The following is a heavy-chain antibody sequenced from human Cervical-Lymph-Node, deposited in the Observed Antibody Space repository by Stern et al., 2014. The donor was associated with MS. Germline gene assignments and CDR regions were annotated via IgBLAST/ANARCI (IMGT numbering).Heavy chain of an antibody. CDR1: GGTFSRNA. D-gene: IGHD3-22*01. CDR2: IIPILGPA. Sequence: QVQLVQSGAEVKKTGSSVKVSCKASGGTFSRNAINWVRQAPGQGLEWMGGIIPILGPAKYAQKFQGRVTITADESTSTAYMELSSLTSDDTAVYYCARDSSGFPYHFDYWGQGTLVTVSS. J-gene: IGHJ4*02. CDR3: ARDSSGFPYHFDY. V-gene: IGHV1-69*01.